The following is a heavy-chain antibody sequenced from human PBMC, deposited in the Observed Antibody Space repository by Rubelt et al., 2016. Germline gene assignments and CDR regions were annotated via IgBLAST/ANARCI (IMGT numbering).Heavy chain of an antibody. J-gene: IGHJ6*02. D-gene: IGHD6-19*01. CDR1: GFTFSSYW. V-gene: IGHV3-7*01. Sequence: GFTFSSYWMSWVRQAPGKGLEWVANIKQDGSEKYYVDSVKGRFTISRDNAKNSLYLQMNSLRAEDTAVYYCARAGSGHSGWYLGEGYYYYYGMDVWGQGTTVTVSS. CDR2: IKQDGSEK. CDR3: ARAGSGHSGWYLGEGYYYYYGMDV.